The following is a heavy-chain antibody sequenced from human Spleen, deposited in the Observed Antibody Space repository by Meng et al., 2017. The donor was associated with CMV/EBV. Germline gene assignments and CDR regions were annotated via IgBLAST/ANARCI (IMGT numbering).Heavy chain of an antibody. V-gene: IGHV4-61*01. D-gene: IGHD6-6*01. CDR2: INHSGST. Sequence: SETLSLTCTVSGGPASSGSYYWSWIRQPPGKGLEWIGEINHSGSTNYNPSLKSRVTISVDTSKNQFSLKLSSVTAADTAVYYCARTRLSSSSQGSYYYYGMDVWGQGTTVTVSS. J-gene: IGHJ6*02. CDR3: ARTRLSSSSQGSYYYYGMDV. CDR1: GGPASSGSYY.